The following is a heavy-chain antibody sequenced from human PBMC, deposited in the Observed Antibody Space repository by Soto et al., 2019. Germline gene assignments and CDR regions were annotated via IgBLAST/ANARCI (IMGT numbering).Heavy chain of an antibody. CDR1: GYSFTSYW. Sequence: GESLKISCKGSGYSFTSYWIGWVRQMPGKGLEWMGIIYPGDSDTRYSPSFQGQVTISADKSISTAYLQWSSLKASDTAMYYCARASYYDFWSGYPSYWFDPWGQGTLVTVPQ. CDR2: IYPGDSDT. D-gene: IGHD3-3*01. V-gene: IGHV5-51*01. CDR3: ARASYYDFWSGYPSYWFDP. J-gene: IGHJ5*02.